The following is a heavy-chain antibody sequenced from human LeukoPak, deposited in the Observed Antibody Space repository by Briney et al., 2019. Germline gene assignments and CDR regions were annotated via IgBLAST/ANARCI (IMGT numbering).Heavy chain of an antibody. J-gene: IGHJ4*02. V-gene: IGHV1-69*13. CDR2: IIPIFGTA. CDR3: ARVGRYYYGSGSYNY. Sequence: SVKVSCKASGGTFSSYAISWVRQAPGQGLEWMGGIIPIFGTANYAQKFQGRVTITADESTSTAYMELSSLRSEDTAVYYCARVGRYYYGSGSYNYWGQGTLVTVSS. CDR1: GGTFSSYA. D-gene: IGHD3-10*01.